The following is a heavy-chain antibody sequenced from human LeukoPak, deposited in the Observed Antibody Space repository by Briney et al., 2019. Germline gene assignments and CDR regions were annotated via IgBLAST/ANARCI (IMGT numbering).Heavy chain of an antibody. Sequence: PGGSLRLSCAASGFTFSSYAMSWVRQAPGKGLEWVSAISGSGGSTYYADSVKGRFTISRDNSKNTLYLRMNSLRAEDTAIYYCAKHYMGSSYNRALDYWGQGTLVTVSS. CDR3: AKHYMGSSYNRALDY. CDR1: GFTFSSYA. J-gene: IGHJ4*02. V-gene: IGHV3-23*01. CDR2: ISGSGGST. D-gene: IGHD3-10*01.